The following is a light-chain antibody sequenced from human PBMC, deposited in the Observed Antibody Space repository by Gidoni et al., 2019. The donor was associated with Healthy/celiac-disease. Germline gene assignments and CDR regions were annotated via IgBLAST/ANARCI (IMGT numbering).Light chain of an antibody. CDR3: QSYDSSLSGSV. V-gene: IGLV1-40*01. Sequence: QSVLTQPPSVSGDPGQRGTISCTGSSSNIGAGYDVHWYQQLPGTAPKLLIYGNSHRPSGVPDRFSGSKSGTSASLAITGLQAEDEADYYCQSYDSSLSGSVFGGGTKLTVL. CDR2: GNS. J-gene: IGLJ3*02. CDR1: SSNIGAGYD.